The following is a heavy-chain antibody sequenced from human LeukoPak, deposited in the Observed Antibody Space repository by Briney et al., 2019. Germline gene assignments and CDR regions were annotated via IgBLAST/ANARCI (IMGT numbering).Heavy chain of an antibody. CDR1: GFTFSSYS. D-gene: IGHD6-13*01. CDR3: ARVSSSWYSNYWFDP. V-gene: IGHV3-21*01. CDR2: ISSSSSYI. J-gene: IGHJ5*02. Sequence: GGSLRLSCAASGFTFSSYSMNWVRQAPGKGLKWVSSISSSSSYIYYADSVKGRFTISRDNAKNSLYLQMNSLRAEDTAVYYCARVSSSWYSNYWFDPWGQGTLVTVSS.